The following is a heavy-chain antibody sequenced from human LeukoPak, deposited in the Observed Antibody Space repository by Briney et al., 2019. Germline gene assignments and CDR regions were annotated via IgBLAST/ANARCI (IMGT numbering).Heavy chain of an antibody. V-gene: IGHV3-53*01. CDR3: ARGPYIGSYLTSGYFDN. D-gene: IGHD3-10*01. CDR1: GFTVSSNY. J-gene: IGHJ4*02. CDR2: IYSGGST. Sequence: PGGSLRLSCAASGFTVSSNYMSWVRQAPGKGLEWVSVIYSGGSTYYADSVKGRFTISRDNSKNTLYLQMNSLRAEDTAVYYCARGPYIGSYLTSGYFDNWGQGTPVTVSS.